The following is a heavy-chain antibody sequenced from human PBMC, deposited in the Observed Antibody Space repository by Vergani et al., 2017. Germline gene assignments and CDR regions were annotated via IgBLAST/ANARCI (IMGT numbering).Heavy chain of an antibody. D-gene: IGHD5-18*01. Sequence: QVQLVESGGGVVQPGGSLRLSCAASGFTFSSYGMHWVRQAPGKGLEWVAFIRYDGSNKYYADSVKGRFTISRDNSKNTLYLQMNSLRAEDTAVYDCAKADVDTAMVTYYYYGMDVWGQGTTVTVSS. CDR3: AKADVDTAMVTYYYYGMDV. J-gene: IGHJ6*02. CDR2: IRYDGSNK. CDR1: GFTFSSYG. V-gene: IGHV3-30*02.